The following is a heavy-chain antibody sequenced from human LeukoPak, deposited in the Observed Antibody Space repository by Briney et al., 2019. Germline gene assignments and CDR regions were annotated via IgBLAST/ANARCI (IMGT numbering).Heavy chain of an antibody. Sequence: PSETLSLTCAVSGYSISSGYYWGWIRQPPGKGLEWIGNIYHVGNAYYNPSLKSRVTISVDTSKNQFSLRLTSVTAADTAVYYCARKAVGDYWGQGALVTVSS. J-gene: IGHJ4*02. V-gene: IGHV4-38-2*01. CDR2: IYHVGNA. D-gene: IGHD6-19*01. CDR1: GYSISSGYY. CDR3: ARKAVGDY.